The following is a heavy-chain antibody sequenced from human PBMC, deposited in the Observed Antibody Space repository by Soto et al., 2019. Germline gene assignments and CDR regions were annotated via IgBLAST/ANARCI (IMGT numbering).Heavy chain of an antibody. D-gene: IGHD4-17*01. J-gene: IGHJ4*02. CDR2: ISSSSSTI. Sequence: EVQLVESGGGLVQPGGSLRLSCAASGFTFSSYSMNWVRQAPGKGLEWVSYISSSSSTIYYADSVKGRFTISRDNAKNSLYLQMNSLRDEDTAVYYCARDQSTGLRYPRGGRWSDYWGQGTLVTVSS. CDR1: GFTFSSYS. V-gene: IGHV3-48*02. CDR3: ARDQSTGLRYPRGGRWSDY.